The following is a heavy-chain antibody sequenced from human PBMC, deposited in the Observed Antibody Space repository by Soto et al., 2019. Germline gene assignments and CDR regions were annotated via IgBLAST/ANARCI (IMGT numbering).Heavy chain of an antibody. V-gene: IGHV4-39*01. Sequence: KTSETLSLTCTVSGGCISSNSYFWGWIRQPPGKGLEWIANIFYSGSAYYNPSLKSRITISVDTSRNQLSLRLSSVTAADTAVYYCARQAGGGRHYYGMDVWGQGTTVTVS. CDR2: IFYSGSA. CDR3: ARQAGGGRHYYGMDV. J-gene: IGHJ6*02. D-gene: IGHD2-15*01. CDR1: GGCISSNSYF.